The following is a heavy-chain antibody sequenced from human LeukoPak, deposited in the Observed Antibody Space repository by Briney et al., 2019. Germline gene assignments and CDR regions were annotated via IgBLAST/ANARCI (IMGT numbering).Heavy chain of an antibody. V-gene: IGHV3-48*04. D-gene: IGHD6-13*01. Sequence: GGSLRLSCAASGFTFSSYSMNWVRQAPGKGLEWVSYISSSSSTIYYADSVKGRFTISRDNAKNSLYLQMNSLRAEDTAVYYCASSDRGYIAAAAAGDYWGQGTLVTVSS. CDR3: ASSDRGYIAAAAAGDY. J-gene: IGHJ4*02. CDR1: GFTFSSYS. CDR2: ISSSSSTI.